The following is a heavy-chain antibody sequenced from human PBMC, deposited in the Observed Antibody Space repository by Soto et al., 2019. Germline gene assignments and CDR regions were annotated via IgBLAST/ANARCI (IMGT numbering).Heavy chain of an antibody. J-gene: IGHJ4*02. CDR1: GGSFSGYY. D-gene: IGHD3-10*01. V-gene: IGHV4-34*01. CDR3: AGAALRWFR. CDR2: INHSGET. Sequence: QVQLQQGGAGLLKPAETLSLTCAVYGGSFSGYYWSWIRQPPGKGLEWIGAINHSGETNYNPSFTSRDNLAVDPSKTQFALKLRPLTAAGTAVDYCAGAALRWFRWGQGTLGPVSP.